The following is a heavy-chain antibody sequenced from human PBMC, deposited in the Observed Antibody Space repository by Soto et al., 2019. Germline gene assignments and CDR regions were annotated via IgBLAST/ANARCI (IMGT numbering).Heavy chain of an antibody. J-gene: IGHJ3*02. V-gene: IGHV3-7*01. CDR2: IKQDGSEK. Sequence: GGSLRLSCAASGFTFSSYWMSWVRQAPGKGLEWVANIKQDGSEKYYVDSVKGRFTISRDNAKNSLYLQMNSLRAEDTAVYYCASLSGSDYSSSSPDAFDIWGQGTMVTVSS. CDR1: GFTFSSYW. CDR3: ASLSGSDYSSSSPDAFDI. D-gene: IGHD6-6*01.